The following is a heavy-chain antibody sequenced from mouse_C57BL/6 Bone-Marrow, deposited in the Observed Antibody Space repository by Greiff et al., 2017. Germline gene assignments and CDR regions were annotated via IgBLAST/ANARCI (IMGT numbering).Heavy chain of an antibody. Sequence: VQLQQSGAELVKPGASVKLSCKASGYTFTSYWMQWVKQRPGQGLEWIGEIDPSDSYTNYNQKFKGKATLTVDTSSSTAYMQLSSLTSEDSAVYYCARDLYYGNYDYAMDHWGQGTSVTVSS. D-gene: IGHD2-1*01. CDR3: ARDLYYGNYDYAMDH. J-gene: IGHJ4*01. CDR2: IDPSDSYT. V-gene: IGHV1-50*01. CDR1: GYTFTSYW.